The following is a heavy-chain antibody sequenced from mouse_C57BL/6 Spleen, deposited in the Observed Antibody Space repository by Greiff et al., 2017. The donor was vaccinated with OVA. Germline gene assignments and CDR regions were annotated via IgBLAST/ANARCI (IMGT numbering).Heavy chain of an antibody. V-gene: IGHV1-47*01. J-gene: IGHJ4*01. Sequence: QVQLQQSGAELVKPGASVKMSCKASGYTFTTYPLACLHHNPGPLLELIGNFHPYNDDTKYNEKFKGKATLTVEKSSSTVYLELSRLTSDDSAVYYCAIWLEDAMDYWGQGTSVTVSS. CDR3: AIWLEDAMDY. CDR2: FHPYNDDT. CDR1: GYTFTTYP. D-gene: IGHD2-2*01.